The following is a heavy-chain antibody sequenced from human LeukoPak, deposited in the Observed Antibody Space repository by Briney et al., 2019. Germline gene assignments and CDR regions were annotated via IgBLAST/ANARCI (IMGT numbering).Heavy chain of an antibody. CDR2: ISWNGAST. D-gene: IGHD1-26*01. Sequence: GGSLRLSCAASGFTLEDYGMSWVRQARGKGLEWVSGISWNGASTAYADSVKGRFTISRDNAKNCLYLQMNSLRAEDTALYHCARDTISGTYSDAFDIWGQETMVTVSS. CDR3: ARDTISGTYSDAFDI. J-gene: IGHJ3*02. CDR1: GFTLEDYG. V-gene: IGHV3-20*01.